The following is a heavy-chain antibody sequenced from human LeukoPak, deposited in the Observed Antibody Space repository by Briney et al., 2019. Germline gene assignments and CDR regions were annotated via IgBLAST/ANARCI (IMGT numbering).Heavy chain of an antibody. V-gene: IGHV3-20*04. CDR2: INWNGGST. D-gene: IGHD2-15*01. Sequence: GGSLRLSCAASGFTFDDYGMSWVRQAPGKGLEWVSGINWNGGSTGYADSVKGRFTISRDNAKNSLYLQMNSLRAEDTAVYYCARDDLYCSGGSCYFGYYYYYMDVWGKGTTVTVSS. CDR3: ARDDLYCSGGSCYFGYYYYYMDV. CDR1: GFTFDDYG. J-gene: IGHJ6*03.